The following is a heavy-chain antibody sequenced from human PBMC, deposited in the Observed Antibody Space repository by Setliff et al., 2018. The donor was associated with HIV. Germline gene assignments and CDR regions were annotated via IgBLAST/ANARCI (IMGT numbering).Heavy chain of an antibody. CDR3: ARDFSSSGYPFDY. CDR2: ISNDGSHK. CDR1: GFTFSGYA. V-gene: IGHV3-30*04. J-gene: IGHJ4*02. D-gene: IGHD3-22*01. Sequence: PGGSLRLSCTASGFTFSGYALHWVRQAPGKGLEWVAVISNDGSHKYYADSVKGRFTISRDNSKNTLYLQMNSLRTEDTAVHYCARDFSSSGYPFDYWGQGTLVTVSS.